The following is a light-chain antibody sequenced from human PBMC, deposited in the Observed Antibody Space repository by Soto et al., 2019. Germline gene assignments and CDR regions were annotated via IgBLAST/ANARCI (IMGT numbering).Light chain of an antibody. J-gene: IGKJ1*01. Sequence: DIQMTQSPSSPSASVRDRVTIPCRASQSISSYLNWYQQKPGKAPKLLIYAASSLQSGVPSRFSGSGSGTDFTLTISSLQPEDFATYYCQQSYSTPQTFGQGTKVDIK. CDR1: QSISSY. V-gene: IGKV1-39*01. CDR2: AAS. CDR3: QQSYSTPQT.